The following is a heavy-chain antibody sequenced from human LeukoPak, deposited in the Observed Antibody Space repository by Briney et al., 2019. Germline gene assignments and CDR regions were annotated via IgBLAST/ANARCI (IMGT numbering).Heavy chain of an antibody. Sequence: SETLSLTCAVYGGSFSGYYWSWIRQPPGKGLEWIGGINHSGSTDYNPSLKSRVTISVDTSKNQFSLKLSSVTAADTAVYYCARVNSSSWYVDYWGQGTLVTVSS. D-gene: IGHD6-13*01. CDR3: ARVNSSSWYVDY. CDR1: GGSFSGYY. V-gene: IGHV4-34*01. CDR2: INHSGST. J-gene: IGHJ4*02.